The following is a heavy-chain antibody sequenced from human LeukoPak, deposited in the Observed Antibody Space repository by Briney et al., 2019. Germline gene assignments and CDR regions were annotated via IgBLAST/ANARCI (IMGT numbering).Heavy chain of an antibody. CDR2: IYYSAST. V-gene: IGHV4-59*01. D-gene: IGHD1-14*01. CDR3: ARVNTLNQSGGWFDP. Sequence: SETLSLTCTVSGGSISSYYWSWIRQPPGKGLEWIGYIYYSASTNYNPSLKSRVTISVDTSKNQFSLKLSSVTAADTAVYYCARVNTLNQSGGWFDPWGQGTLVTVSS. CDR1: GGSISSYY. J-gene: IGHJ5*02.